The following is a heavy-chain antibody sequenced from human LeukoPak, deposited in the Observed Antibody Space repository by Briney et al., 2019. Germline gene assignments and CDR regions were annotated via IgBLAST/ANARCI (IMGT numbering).Heavy chain of an antibody. CDR3: AATREATIELEFDY. CDR1: GGTFSSYA. V-gene: IGHV1-58*02. D-gene: IGHD5-12*01. J-gene: IGHJ4*02. Sequence: SVKVSCKASGGTFSSYAISWVRQAPGQGLEWIGWIVVGSGNTNYAQKFQERVTITRDMSTSTAYMELSSLRSEDTAVYYCAATREATIELEFDYWGQGTLVTVSS. CDR2: IVVGSGNT.